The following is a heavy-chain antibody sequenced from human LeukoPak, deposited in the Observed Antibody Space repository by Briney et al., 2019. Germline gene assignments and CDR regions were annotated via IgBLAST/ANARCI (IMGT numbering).Heavy chain of an antibody. CDR2: IYTSGST. CDR3: ARRIAVGVWYYFDY. J-gene: IGHJ4*02. V-gene: IGHV4-4*09. CDR1: GGSISSYY. Sequence: SETLSHTCTVSGGSISSYYWSWIRQPPGKGLEWIGYIYTSGSTNYNPSLKSRVTISVDTSKNQCSLKLSSVTAADTAVYYCARRIAVGVWYYFDYWGQGTLVTVSS. D-gene: IGHD6-19*01.